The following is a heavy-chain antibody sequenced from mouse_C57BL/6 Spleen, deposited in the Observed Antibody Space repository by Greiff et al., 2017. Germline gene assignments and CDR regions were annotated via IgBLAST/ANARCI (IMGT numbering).Heavy chain of an antibody. J-gene: IGHJ4*01. Sequence: VHVKQSGPELVKPGASVKMSCKASGYTFTDYNMHWVKQSHGKSLEWIGYINPNNGGTSYNQKFKGKATLTVNKSSSTAYMELRSLTSEDSAVYYCASSNWEENAMDYWGQGTSVTVSS. CDR2: INPNNGGT. CDR3: ASSNWEENAMDY. V-gene: IGHV1-22*01. CDR1: GYTFTDYN. D-gene: IGHD4-1*02.